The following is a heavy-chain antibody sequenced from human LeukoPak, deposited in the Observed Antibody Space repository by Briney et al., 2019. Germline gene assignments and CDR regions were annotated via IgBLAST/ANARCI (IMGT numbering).Heavy chain of an antibody. V-gene: IGHV3-23*01. Sequence: GGSLRLSCAASGFTFSSYPMYWVRQAPGKGLEWVSALSDNGGDTYYADSVKGRFTISRDNAKNTLYLQMNSLRAEETAVYYCAKGDCSSGSCYFDYWGQGTQVTVSS. D-gene: IGHD2-15*01. CDR2: LSDNGGDT. CDR3: AKGDCSSGSCYFDY. J-gene: IGHJ4*02. CDR1: GFTFSSYP.